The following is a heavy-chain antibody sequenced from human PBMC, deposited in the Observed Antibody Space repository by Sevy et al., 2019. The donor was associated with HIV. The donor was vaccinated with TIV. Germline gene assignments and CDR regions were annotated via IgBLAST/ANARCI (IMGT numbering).Heavy chain of an antibody. J-gene: IGHJ5*02. Sequence: GESLKIPCAASGFTFSNAWMSWVRQAPGKGLEWVGRIKSKTDGGTTDYAAPVKGRFTISRDDSKNTLYLQMNSLKTEDTAVYYCTTELRAYSGSYYGWFDPWGQGTLVTVSS. D-gene: IGHD1-26*01. V-gene: IGHV3-15*01. CDR3: TTELRAYSGSYYGWFDP. CDR1: GFTFSNAW. CDR2: IKSKTDGGTT.